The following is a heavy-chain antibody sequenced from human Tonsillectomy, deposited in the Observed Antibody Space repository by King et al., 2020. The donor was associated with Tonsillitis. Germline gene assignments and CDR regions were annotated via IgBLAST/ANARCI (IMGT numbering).Heavy chain of an antibody. D-gene: IGHD2/OR15-2a*01. CDR1: GGSIRSSTYY. CDR3: ARHKYNYYMDV. Sequence: LQLQESGPGLVKPSETLSFICTVSGGSIRSSTYYWGWIRQPPGKGLEWIGSIYYSGSTYYNPSLKSRVTISVDTSKNQFSLKLSSVTAAATAVYYCARHKYNYYMDVWGKGTTVTVSS. J-gene: IGHJ6*03. CDR2: IYYSGST. V-gene: IGHV4-39*01.